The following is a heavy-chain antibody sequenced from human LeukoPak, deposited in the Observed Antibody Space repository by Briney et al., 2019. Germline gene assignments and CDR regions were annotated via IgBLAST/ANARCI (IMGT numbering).Heavy chain of an antibody. CDR2: IYTSGGT. Sequence: SETLSLTCSVSGGSFRSYYWSWIRQFAGKELQWIGYIYTSGGTDYNPSLKSRVTISVDRSRNLFFLNLRSVTAADTAVYYCAGGPAWAGTAFDFWGQGSRVTVSS. V-gene: IGHV4-4*09. CDR1: GGSFRSYY. D-gene: IGHD6-19*01. J-gene: IGHJ4*02. CDR3: AGGPAWAGTAFDF.